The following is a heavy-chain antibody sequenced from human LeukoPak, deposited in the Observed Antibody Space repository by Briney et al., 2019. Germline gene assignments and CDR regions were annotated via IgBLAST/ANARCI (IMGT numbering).Heavy chain of an antibody. D-gene: IGHD3-16*01. CDR3: ARVFSHWGWPGDYYFDY. Sequence: GGSLRLSCAASGFTFSVHYMTWFRQAPGKGLQWISYISNDGTKTYYADSVRGRFTISRDNGKNLVYLQMNSLRVEDTAVYYCARVFSHWGWPGDYYFDYWGQGSLVTVSS. J-gene: IGHJ4*02. CDR2: ISNDGTKT. CDR1: GFTFSVHY. V-gene: IGHV3-11*04.